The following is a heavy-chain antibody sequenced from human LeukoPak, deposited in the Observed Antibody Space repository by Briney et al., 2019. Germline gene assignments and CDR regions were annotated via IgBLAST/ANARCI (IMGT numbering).Heavy chain of an antibody. CDR3: ARIDGPTVFTYYMDL. D-gene: IGHD3-16*01. CDR1: GFSFNRRG. V-gene: IGHV3-48*04. J-gene: IGHJ6*03. CDR2: ISPRSETI. Sequence: PGGSLRLSCATSGFSFNRRGMNWVRQPPGKGLEWVSYISPRSETIFYAESVQGRFAVSRDDAEGSLYLQMHTLRVEDTAVYYCARIDGPTVFTYYMDLWGKGTTVTVAS.